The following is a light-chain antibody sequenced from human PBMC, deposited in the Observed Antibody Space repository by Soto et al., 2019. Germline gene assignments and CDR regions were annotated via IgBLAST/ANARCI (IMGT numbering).Light chain of an antibody. Sequence: EIVLTQSPATLSLSPGERATLSCRASQSVSSFLAWYQQKPGQAPRLLIYDAFNRATGIPTRFSGSGSGTDFTLTISSLEPEDFAVYYCQPRTTLPLIFTFGPGTKVDIK. V-gene: IGKV3-11*01. CDR2: DAF. J-gene: IGKJ3*01. CDR3: QPRTTLPLIFT. CDR1: QSVSSF.